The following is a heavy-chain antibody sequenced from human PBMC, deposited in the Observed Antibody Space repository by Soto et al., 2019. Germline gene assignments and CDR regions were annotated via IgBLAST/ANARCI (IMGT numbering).Heavy chain of an antibody. CDR3: AGARSAAGILTGFDY. V-gene: IGHV1-46*01. Sequence: APVKVSCKASGYTFTSYYMHWVRQAPGQGLAWMGIIDPRGGSTSYAHKCQCRVTMTMDTSTSTFYMELSSQRSEDTAVDYCAGARSAAGILTGFDYWGQGTLVTVSS. D-gene: IGHD6-13*01. J-gene: IGHJ4*01. CDR2: IDPRGGST. CDR1: GYTFTSYY.